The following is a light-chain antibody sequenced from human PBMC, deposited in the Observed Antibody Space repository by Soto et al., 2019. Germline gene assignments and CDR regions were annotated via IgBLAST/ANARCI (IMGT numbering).Light chain of an antibody. J-gene: IGKJ1*01. V-gene: IGKV3-20*01. CDR2: GAS. CDR3: QQYGSSGT. CDR1: QSVSNNY. Sequence: EIVLTQSPGTLSLSPGERATLSCRASQSVSNNYLAWYQQKPGQAPRLLIYGASNRDTGIPDRFSGSGSGTDFTLTISRLEPEDFAVYYCQQYGSSGTFGQGTKAEIK.